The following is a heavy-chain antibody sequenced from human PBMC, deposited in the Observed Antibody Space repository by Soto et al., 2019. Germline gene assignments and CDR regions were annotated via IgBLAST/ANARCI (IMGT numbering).Heavy chain of an antibody. D-gene: IGHD4-4*01. CDR1: GFTFSDYA. J-gene: IGHJ5*02. CDR2: ISFDGSSQ. CDR3: ARGPTTVTNRPRVDP. V-gene: IGHV3-30-3*01. Sequence: GGSLRLSCAASGFTFSDYAIHWVRQTPGKGLEWLAVISFDGSSQYYADSVKGRFTISRDNSKNTLYLQMNSLRAEDTAVYYCARGPTTVTNRPRVDPWGQGTLVTVSS.